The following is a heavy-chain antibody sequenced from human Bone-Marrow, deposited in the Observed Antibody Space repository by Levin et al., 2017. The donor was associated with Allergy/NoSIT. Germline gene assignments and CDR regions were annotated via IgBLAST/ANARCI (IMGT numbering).Heavy chain of an antibody. CDR1: GGTFSSYP. J-gene: IGHJ4*02. CDR3: ARLTIDYTDNSGYYEALDS. CDR2: IISLFAKT. V-gene: IGHV1-69*02. D-gene: IGHD3-22*01. Sequence: SVKVSCKASGGTFSSYPIGWVRQAPGQGLEWMRRIISLFAKTDYAQDFQGRVTITADKSTNIAYMELSGLTSEDTAVYYCARLTIDYTDNSGYYEALDSWGQGTLVTVSS.